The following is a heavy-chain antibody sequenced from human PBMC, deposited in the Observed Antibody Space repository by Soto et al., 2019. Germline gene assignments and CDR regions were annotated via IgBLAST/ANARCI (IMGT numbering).Heavy chain of an antibody. D-gene: IGHD3-16*01. CDR1: GGTFSSYT. J-gene: IGHJ4*02. CDR3: ARFGYYDATDY. V-gene: IGHV1-46*01. Sequence: ASVKVSCKASGGTFSSYTISWVRQAPGQGLEWMGIITPSGGSTTYAQKFQARVTMTRDTSTSTVYMELSSLRSEDTAVYYCARFGYYDATDYWGQGTLVTVSS. CDR2: ITPSGGST.